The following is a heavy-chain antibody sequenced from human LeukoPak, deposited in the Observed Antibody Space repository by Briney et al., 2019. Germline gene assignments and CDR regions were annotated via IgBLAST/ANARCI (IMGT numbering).Heavy chain of an antibody. V-gene: IGHV3-23*01. CDR1: GFTFSSYA. D-gene: IGHD4-17*01. CDR2: ISGSGGST. J-gene: IGHJ6*03. Sequence: GGSLRLSCAAFGFTFSSYAMSWVRQAPGKGLEWVSAISGSGGSTYYADSVKGRFTISRDNSKNTLYLQMNSLRAEDTAVYYCAKDLPPTVTTRRYYYYYMDVWGKGTTVTVSS. CDR3: AKDLPPTVTTRRYYYYYMDV.